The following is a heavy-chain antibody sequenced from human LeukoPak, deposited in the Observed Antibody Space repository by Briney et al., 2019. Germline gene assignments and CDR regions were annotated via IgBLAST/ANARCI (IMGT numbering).Heavy chain of an antibody. CDR2: IIPMRNLA. Sequence: ASVKVSCKAPGGDFNTHIINWVRQAPGQGLEWMGRIIPMRNLANYAHKFQGRVIITADKSRRTAYMEMSRLTSDDTAVYYCARGKYCSGGECYSVRTSYDGFDSWGQGTVVSVSS. CDR3: ARGKYCSGGECYSVRTSYDGFDS. V-gene: IGHV1-69*02. CDR1: GGDFNTHI. J-gene: IGHJ5*01. D-gene: IGHD2-15*01.